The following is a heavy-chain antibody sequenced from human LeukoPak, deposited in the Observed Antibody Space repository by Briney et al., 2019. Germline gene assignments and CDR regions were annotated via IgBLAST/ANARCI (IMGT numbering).Heavy chain of an antibody. CDR1: GFTFSRYA. CDR3: ARGDYPYYHYFYMDV. Sequence: GRSLRLSCAASGFTFSRYAMHWVRQAPGKGLEWVAFISYDGGSALYTDSVKGRFTISRDNSNDTVSVLMNSLRPEDTAVYFCARGDYPYYHYFYMDVWGKGATVAVSS. CDR2: ISYDGGSA. V-gene: IGHV3-30-3*01. J-gene: IGHJ6*03. D-gene: IGHD4-11*01.